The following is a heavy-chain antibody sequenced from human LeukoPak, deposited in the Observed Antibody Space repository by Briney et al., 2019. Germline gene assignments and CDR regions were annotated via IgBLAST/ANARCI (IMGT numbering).Heavy chain of an antibody. CDR2: INTGGKT. CDR3: AKSDC. J-gene: IGHJ4*02. CDR1: GLTFSSYA. Sequence: GGSLRLPCAASGLTFSSYAMSWVRQAPGKGLEWVSTINTGGKTYYADSVKGRFTISRDNSKNTLYLQMNSLRAEDTAVYYCAKSDCWGQGTLVTVSS. V-gene: IGHV3-23*01.